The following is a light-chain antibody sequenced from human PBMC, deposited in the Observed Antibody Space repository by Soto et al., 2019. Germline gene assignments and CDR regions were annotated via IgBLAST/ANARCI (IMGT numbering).Light chain of an antibody. CDR1: QSVSTY. Sequence: EIVLTQSPATLSLSPGERATLSCRASQSVSTYLGWYQQKPGQAPRLLIYDASNRATGIPGRFSGSGSGTDFYLTISSLEPEDFAGYYCQHRRNWPWTFGQGTKVEV. CDR3: QHRRNWPWT. CDR2: DAS. J-gene: IGKJ1*01. V-gene: IGKV3-11*01.